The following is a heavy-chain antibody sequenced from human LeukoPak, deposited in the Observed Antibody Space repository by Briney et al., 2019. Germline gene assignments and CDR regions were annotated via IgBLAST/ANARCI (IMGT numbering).Heavy chain of an antibody. J-gene: IGHJ6*02. Sequence: GGSLRLSCAASGFTFSSYSMNWVRQAPGKGLEWVSSISSSSSYIYYADSVKGRFTISRDNAKNSLYLQMNSLRAEDTAVYYCARDQGLLADLASYYYGMDVWGQGTTVTVSS. D-gene: IGHD3-10*01. CDR1: GFTFSSYS. V-gene: IGHV3-21*01. CDR3: ARDQGLLADLASYYYGMDV. CDR2: ISSSSSYI.